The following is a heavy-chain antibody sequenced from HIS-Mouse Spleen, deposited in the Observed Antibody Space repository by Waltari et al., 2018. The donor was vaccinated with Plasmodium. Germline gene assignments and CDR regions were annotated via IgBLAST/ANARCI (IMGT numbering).Heavy chain of an antibody. CDR2: INPNSGGT. J-gene: IGHJ1*01. Sequence: QVQLVQSGAEGKNPGASVKFSCRASGISFPRPFMPWVPPAPVQSLEWMGWINPNSGGTNYAQKFQGRVTMTRDTSISTAYMELSRLRSDDTAVYYCARVLGYKAAAGTFVEYFQHWGQGTLVTVSS. D-gene: IGHD6-13*01. CDR3: ARVLGYKAAAGTFVEYFQH. V-gene: IGHV1-2*02. CDR1: GISFPRPF.